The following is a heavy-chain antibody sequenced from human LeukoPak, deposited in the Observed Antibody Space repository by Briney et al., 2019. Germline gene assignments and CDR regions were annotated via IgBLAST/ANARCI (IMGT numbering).Heavy chain of an antibody. CDR1: GDSMNGYY. CDR2: LFTGGNA. Sequence: SETLSLTCSVSGDSMNGYYWIRIRQTAGKGLEWIGRLFTGGNAECNPSLKSRVTMSAETSKSQFSLKLTSVTAADTAIYYCARGLRWDSGNDWGPEHWGQGVLVTVSS. V-gene: IGHV4-4*07. D-gene: IGHD5-12*01. J-gene: IGHJ4*02. CDR3: ARGLRWDSGNDWGPEH.